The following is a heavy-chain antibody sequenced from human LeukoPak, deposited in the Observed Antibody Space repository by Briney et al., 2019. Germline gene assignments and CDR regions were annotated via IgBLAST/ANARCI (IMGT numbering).Heavy chain of an antibody. CDR3: ARDGTRYCSSTSCYSGYYFYGMDV. CDR2: INHSGST. V-gene: IGHV4-34*01. J-gene: IGHJ6*02. D-gene: IGHD2-2*02. CDR1: GGSFSGYY. Sequence: PSETLSLTCAVYGGSFSGYYWSWIRQPPGKGLEWIGEINHSGSTNYNPSLKSRVTISVDTSKNQFSLKLSSVTAADTAVYYCARDGTRYCSSTSCYSGYYFYGMDVWGQGTTVTVSS.